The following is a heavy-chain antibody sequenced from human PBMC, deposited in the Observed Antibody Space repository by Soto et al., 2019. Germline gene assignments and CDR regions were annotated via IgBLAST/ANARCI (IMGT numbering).Heavy chain of an antibody. V-gene: IGHV1-18*04. CDR2: ISAYNDNT. CDR1: GYTSTSYG. D-gene: IGHD3-3*01. J-gene: IGHJ4*02. Sequence: QVQLVQSGAEVRNPGASVKVSCKASGYTSTSYGLNWVRQAPGQGLEWMGWISAYNDNTYYAQKVQGRVILTIDTSTSTGSMELRSLISDDTAVYYCARGQIQSDFDYWGQGSLVTVSS. CDR3: ARGQIQSDFDY.